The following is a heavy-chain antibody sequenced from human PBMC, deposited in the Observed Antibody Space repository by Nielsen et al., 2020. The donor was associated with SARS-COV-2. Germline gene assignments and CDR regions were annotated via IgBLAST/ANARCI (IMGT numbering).Heavy chain of an antibody. CDR1: GFTFSSYW. CDR3: AKAGVMITFGGDVDYFES. J-gene: IGHJ4*02. D-gene: IGHD3-16*01. V-gene: IGHV3-7*01. Sequence: GESLKISCAASGFTFSSYWMSWVRQAPGKGLEWVANIKQDGSEKYYVDSVKGRFTISRDNAKNSLYLQMNSLRAEDTALYYCAKAGVMITFGGDVDYFESWGQGTLVTVSS. CDR2: IKQDGSEK.